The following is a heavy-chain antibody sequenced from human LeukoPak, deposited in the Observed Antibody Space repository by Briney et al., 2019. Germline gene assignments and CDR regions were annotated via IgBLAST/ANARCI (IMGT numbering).Heavy chain of an antibody. J-gene: IGHJ4*02. CDR2: ISSSSSYI. CDR3: ARDRRSVVVPAAIADY. D-gene: IGHD2-2*02. Sequence: PGGSLRLSCAASGFTFSSYSMNWVRQAPGKGLEWVSSISSSSSYIYYADSVKGRFTISRDSAKNSLYLQMNSLRAEDTAVYYCARDRRSVVVPAAIADYWGQGTLVTVSS. V-gene: IGHV3-21*01. CDR1: GFTFSSYS.